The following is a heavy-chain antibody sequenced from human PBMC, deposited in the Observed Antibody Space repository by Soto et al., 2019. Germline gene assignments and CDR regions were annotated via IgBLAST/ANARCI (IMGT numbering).Heavy chain of an antibody. V-gene: IGHV4-59*08. D-gene: IGHD5-12*01. CDR2: IYYSGNT. Sequence: PSETLSLTCTVSGGSLSSYYWTWIRQPPGKGLEWIGYIYYSGNTNYNPSLKSRVTISVDTSKNQFSLKLNPVTAADTAVYYCSSLPDGYTSGLDYWGQGTLVTVSS. CDR1: GGSLSSYY. J-gene: IGHJ4*02. CDR3: SSLPDGYTSGLDY.